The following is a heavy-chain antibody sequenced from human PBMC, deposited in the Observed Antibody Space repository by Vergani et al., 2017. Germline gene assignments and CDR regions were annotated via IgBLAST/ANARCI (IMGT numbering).Heavy chain of an antibody. CDR3: ARETYYYDSSGYYFGFDY. CDR1: GSSISSGSYY. J-gene: IGHJ4*02. V-gene: IGHV4-61*02. D-gene: IGHD3-22*01. Sequence: QVQLQESGPGLVQPSQTLSLTCTVSGSSISSGSYYCSWIRQPAGKGLESIGTIYTSGSPNYNPSLKSRVTITVDTSKNQFFLKLSSVTAADTAVYYCARETYYYDSSGYYFGFDYWGQGTLVTVSS. CDR2: IYTSGSP.